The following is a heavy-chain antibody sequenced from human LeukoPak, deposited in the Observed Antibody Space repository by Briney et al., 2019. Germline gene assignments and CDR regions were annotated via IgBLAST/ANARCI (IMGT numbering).Heavy chain of an antibody. J-gene: IGHJ3*02. CDR1: GGSISSYY. D-gene: IGHD5/OR15-5a*01. CDR3: ARLSSGDTFDI. Sequence: PSETLSLTCTVSGGSISSYYWSWIRQPPGKGLEWIGYIYYSGSTNYNPSLTSRVTISVDTSKNQFSLKLSSVTAADTAVYYCARLSSGDTFDIWGQGTMVTVSS. CDR2: IYYSGST. V-gene: IGHV4-59*01.